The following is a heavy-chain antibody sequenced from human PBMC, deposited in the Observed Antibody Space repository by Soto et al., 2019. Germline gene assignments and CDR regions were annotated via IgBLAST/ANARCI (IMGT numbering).Heavy chain of an antibody. J-gene: IGHJ5*01. CDR3: VRDRPYPYIVLVSAAGNPYNWFDS. D-gene: IGHD2-15*01. CDR1: GFTFSNYR. CDR2: IAGDGSGI. V-gene: IGHV3-74*01. Sequence: GGSLRLSCAASGFTFSNYRMHWVRQAPGKGLVWVSRIAGDGSGITYADSVKGRFTIARDNAKNTLYLQMNSLRAEDTAVYYCVRDRPYPYIVLVSAAGNPYNWFDSWGQATLVTVSS.